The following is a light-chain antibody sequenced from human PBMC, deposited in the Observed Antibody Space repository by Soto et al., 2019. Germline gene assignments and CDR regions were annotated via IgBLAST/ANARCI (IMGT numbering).Light chain of an antibody. CDR3: QQSYSTPPRFT. J-gene: IGKJ3*01. Sequence: DIQMTQSPSSLSASVGDRVTITCRASQSISSYLNWYQQKPGKAPKLLIYAASSLQSGVPSRFSGSGSGTDFTLTISSLQPEDFATYYCQQSYSTPPRFTFGPGNKVDIK. CDR2: AAS. V-gene: IGKV1-39*01. CDR1: QSISSY.